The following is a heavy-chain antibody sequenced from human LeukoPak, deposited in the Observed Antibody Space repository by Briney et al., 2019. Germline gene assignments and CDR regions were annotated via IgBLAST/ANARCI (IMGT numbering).Heavy chain of an antibody. CDR2: TYYRSKWYN. D-gene: IGHD1-1*01. V-gene: IGHV6-1*01. CDR1: GDSVSSNSAA. J-gene: IGHJ6*02. CDR3: ARAGEDMGYYYYGMDV. Sequence: SQTLSLTCAISGDSVSSNSAAWNWIRQSPSRGLEWLGRTYYRSKWYNDYVVSVKSRITINPDTSKNQFSLQLNSVTPEDTAVYYCARAGEDMGYYYYGMDVWGQGTTVTVSS.